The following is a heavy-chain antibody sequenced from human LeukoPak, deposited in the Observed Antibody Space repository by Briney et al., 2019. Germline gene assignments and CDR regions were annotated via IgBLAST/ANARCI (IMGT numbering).Heavy chain of an antibody. Sequence: GGSLRLSCAASGFTFSAYWMSWVRQAPGKGLEWVANIKQDGSDKYYVDSVKGRFTISRDNAKNTLYLQMNSLRAEDSAVYLCAGLPDPGWGQGTLVTVSS. J-gene: IGHJ4*02. CDR2: IKQDGSDK. V-gene: IGHV3-7*01. CDR1: GFTFSAYW. CDR3: AGLPDPG.